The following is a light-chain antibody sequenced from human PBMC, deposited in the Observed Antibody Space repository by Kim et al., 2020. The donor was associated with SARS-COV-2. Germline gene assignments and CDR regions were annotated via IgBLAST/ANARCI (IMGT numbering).Light chain of an antibody. CDR1: RRDVGPYDF. CDR3: GSYTSRDPPFV. Sequence: SITIAWTGTRRDVGPYDFVSWYHKPPGTAPKVILYVVTTRPSGVSHRFSGSKSGNTASLTISGLQAEDEADYYCGSYTSRDPPFVFGTGTKVTVL. CDR2: VVT. V-gene: IGLV2-14*03. J-gene: IGLJ1*01.